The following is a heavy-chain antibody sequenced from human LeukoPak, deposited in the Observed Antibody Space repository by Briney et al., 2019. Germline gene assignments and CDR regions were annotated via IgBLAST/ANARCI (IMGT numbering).Heavy chain of an antibody. CDR3: ARLPNYYDSSGYYEDHDY. CDR1: GFTVSSNY. V-gene: IGHV3-66*01. Sequence: GGSLRLSCAASGFTVSSNYVSWVRQAPGKGLEWVSVIYSGGSTYYADSVKGRFTISRDNSKNTLYLQMNSLRAEDTAVYYCARLPNYYDSSGYYEDHDYWGQGTLVTVSS. CDR2: IYSGGST. D-gene: IGHD3-22*01. J-gene: IGHJ4*02.